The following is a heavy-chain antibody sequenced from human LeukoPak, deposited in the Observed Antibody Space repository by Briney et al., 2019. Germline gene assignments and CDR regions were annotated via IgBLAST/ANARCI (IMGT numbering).Heavy chain of an antibody. CDR2: MRYGESDT. Sequence: GGSLRLSCAASGFTFSNYGIHWVRQVPGKGLEWLAFMRYGESDTHYTDSVKGRFTISRDNSKNTLYLQMNSLRAEDTAVYYCAKEVRGSWYYYDSSGYPLDEYWGQGTLVTVSS. V-gene: IGHV3-30*02. CDR1: GFTFSNYG. J-gene: IGHJ4*02. CDR3: AKEVRGSWYYYDSSGYPLDEY. D-gene: IGHD3-22*01.